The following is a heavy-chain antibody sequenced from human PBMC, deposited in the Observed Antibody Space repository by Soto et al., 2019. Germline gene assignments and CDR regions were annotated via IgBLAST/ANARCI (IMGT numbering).Heavy chain of an antibody. D-gene: IGHD3-10*01. J-gene: IGHJ6*02. CDR2: ISYDGGNK. V-gene: IGHV3-30-3*01. Sequence: QVQLVESGGGVVQPGRSLRLSCAASGFTFRNYAMHWVRQAPGKGLECVAVISYDGGNKFYRDYVKGRFTISRDNSKNTLYLQISSLRYEDTAVYYGARGDRGDFAVVIGVRPGEYGVDGWGQGNTVPVSS. CDR1: GFTFRNYA. CDR3: ARGDRGDFAVVIGVRPGEYGVDG.